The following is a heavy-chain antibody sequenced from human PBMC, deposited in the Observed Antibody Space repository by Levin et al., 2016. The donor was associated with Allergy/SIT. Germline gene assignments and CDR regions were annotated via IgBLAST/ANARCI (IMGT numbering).Heavy chain of an antibody. D-gene: IGHD3-22*01. V-gene: IGHV3-30*18. CDR3: ANAIVRGHNSGYFYGPPSDY. Sequence: GSLRLSCAASGFTFSSYGMHWVRQAPGKGLEWVAVISYDGSNKYYAESVKGRFTISRDNSKNTLYLQMNSLRAEDTAVYYCANAIVRGHNSGYFYGPPSDYWGQGALVTVSS. J-gene: IGHJ4*02. CDR2: ISYDGSNK. CDR1: GFTFSSYG.